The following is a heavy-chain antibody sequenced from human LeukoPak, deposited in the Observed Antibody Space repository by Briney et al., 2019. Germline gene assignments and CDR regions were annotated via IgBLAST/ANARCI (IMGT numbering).Heavy chain of an antibody. CDR3: AREILSGYSDY. D-gene: IGHD3-9*01. CDR1: GFIFSNYN. CDR2: ISSSSSTI. Sequence: GGSLTLSCAASGFIFSNYNMNWVRQAPGKGLEWVSHISSSSSTIYYADSVKGRFTISRDNDKNSLYLQMNNLRDKDTAVYYCAREILSGYSDYWGQGTLVTVSS. V-gene: IGHV3-48*02. J-gene: IGHJ4*02.